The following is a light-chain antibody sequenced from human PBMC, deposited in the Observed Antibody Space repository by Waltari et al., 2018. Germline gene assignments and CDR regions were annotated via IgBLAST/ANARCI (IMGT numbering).Light chain of an antibody. CDR3: QTWDPDTVV. V-gene: IGLV4-69*01. Sequence: QLAVTQSPSASASLGASVKLPCTLSSEHSAYAIAWHQHQPGKGPRFLMKIDGGGGHTKGDRIPDRFSGFSSGAERYLTISCLQYEDEAAYYCQTWDPDTVVFGGGTKLTV. CDR1: SEHSAYA. J-gene: IGLJ2*01. CDR2: IDGGGGH.